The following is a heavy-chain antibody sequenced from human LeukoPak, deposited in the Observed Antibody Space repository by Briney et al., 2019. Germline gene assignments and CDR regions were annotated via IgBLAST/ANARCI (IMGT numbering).Heavy chain of an antibody. CDR3: ARGGRTTAPDF. J-gene: IGHJ4*02. D-gene: IGHD2/OR15-2a*01. CDR1: GYTFDRYG. V-gene: IGHV1-18*01. Sequence: ASVKVSCKTSGYTFDRYGISWERQAPGQGLEWMAWITAYSGHIDYAQNLQGRVTVTTDTSTSTAHMELRSLRSDDTAVYYRARGGRTTAPDFWGQGTLVTVSS. CDR2: ITAYSGHI.